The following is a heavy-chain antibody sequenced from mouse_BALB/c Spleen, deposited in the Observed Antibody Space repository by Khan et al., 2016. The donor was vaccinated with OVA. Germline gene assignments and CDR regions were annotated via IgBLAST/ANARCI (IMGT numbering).Heavy chain of an antibody. D-gene: IGHD4-1*01. V-gene: IGHV1S136*01. CDR2: INPDNAGT. Sequence: VQLQQSGPELVEPGASVKMSCKASGYTFTNYVIHWVKQKPGQGLEWIGYINPDNAGTRYNEKFKGKATLTSDISSTSAYMELLSLTSEDSAVYYCVRGASSWDFSFPYWGQGTLVTVSA. CDR3: VRGASSWDFSFPY. J-gene: IGHJ3*01. CDR1: GYTFTNYV.